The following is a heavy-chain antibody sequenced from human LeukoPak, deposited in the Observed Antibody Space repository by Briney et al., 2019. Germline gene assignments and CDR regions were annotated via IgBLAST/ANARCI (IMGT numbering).Heavy chain of an antibody. V-gene: IGHV3-23*01. D-gene: IGHD3-22*01. CDR3: AKSLGVGYYYDSSGYYYKDPGNGGDAFDI. Sequence: TGGSLRLSCAASGFTFSSYAMSWVRQAPGKGLEWVSAISGSGGSTYYADSVKGRFTISRDNSKNTLYLQMNSLRAEDTAVYYCAKSLGVGYYYDSSGYYYKDPGNGGDAFDIWGQGTMVTVSS. CDR2: ISGSGGST. J-gene: IGHJ3*02. CDR1: GFTFSSYA.